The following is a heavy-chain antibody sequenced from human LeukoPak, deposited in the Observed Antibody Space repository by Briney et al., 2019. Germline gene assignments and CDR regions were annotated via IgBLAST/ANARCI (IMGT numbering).Heavy chain of an antibody. V-gene: IGHV3-23*01. D-gene: IGHD2-21*02. Sequence: GGSLRLSCAASGFTFSSYAMTWVRQAPGKGLEWVSGISGSGERIHYADSVKGRSTISRDNSKNTVYLQMNSLRAEDTAVYYCARGADCGGDCFRLSFHYWGQGTLVTVSS. CDR1: GFTFSSYA. J-gene: IGHJ4*02. CDR3: ARGADCGGDCFRLSFHY. CDR2: ISGSGERI.